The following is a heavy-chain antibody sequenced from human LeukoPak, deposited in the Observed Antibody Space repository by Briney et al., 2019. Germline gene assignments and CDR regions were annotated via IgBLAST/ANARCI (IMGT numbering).Heavy chain of an antibody. D-gene: IGHD5/OR15-5a*01. V-gene: IGHV1-18*01. CDR2: ISAYNGNT. J-gene: IGHJ4*02. CDR3: AGASDIASSHDY. Sequence: ASVKVSCKASGYTFTSYGISWVRQAPGQGLEWMGWISAYNGNTNYAQKLQGRVTMTTDTSTSTAYMELRSLRSDDTAVYYCAGASDIASSHDYWGQGTLVTVSS. CDR1: GYTFTSYG.